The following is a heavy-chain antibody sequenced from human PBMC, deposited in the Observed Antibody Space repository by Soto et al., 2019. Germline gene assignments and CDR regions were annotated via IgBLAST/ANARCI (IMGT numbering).Heavy chain of an antibody. V-gene: IGHV1-3*01. CDR2: INAGNGNT. Sequence: ASVKVSCKASGYTFTSYAMHWVRQAPGQRLEWMGWINAGNGNTKYSQKFQGRVTITRDTSASTAYMELSSLRSEDTAVYYCARGGMGLAAAGPFDSWGQGTLVTVSS. D-gene: IGHD6-13*01. J-gene: IGHJ4*02. CDR3: ARGGMGLAAAGPFDS. CDR1: GYTFTSYA.